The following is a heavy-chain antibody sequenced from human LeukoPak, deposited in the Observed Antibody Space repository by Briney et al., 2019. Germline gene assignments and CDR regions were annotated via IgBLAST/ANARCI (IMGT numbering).Heavy chain of an antibody. J-gene: IGHJ5*02. CDR2: ISYDGSSK. CDR3: ARGKAASWFDP. V-gene: IGHV3-30-3*01. Sequence: GGSLRLSCAASGFTFSSYAMHWVRQAPGKGLEWVAVISYDGSSKYYADSVKGRFTISRDNSKNTLYLQMNSLRAEDTAVYYCARGKAASWFDPWGQGTLVTVSS. CDR1: GFTFSSYA. D-gene: IGHD6-13*01.